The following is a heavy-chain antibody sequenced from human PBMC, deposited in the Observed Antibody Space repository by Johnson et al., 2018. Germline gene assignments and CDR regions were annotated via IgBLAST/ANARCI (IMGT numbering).Heavy chain of an antibody. CDR3: ASLGRRKPDAFDI. J-gene: IGHJ3*02. CDR2: IYSGGST. CDR1: GFTVSSNY. Sequence: VQLVESGGGLVQPGGSLRLSCAASGFTVSSNYMSWVRQAPGKGLEWVSVIYSGGSTYYADSVKGRFTISRDNSKNTLYLQMNSLRAEDTAVYYFASLGRRKPDAFDIWGQGTMVTVSS. V-gene: IGHV3-66*02.